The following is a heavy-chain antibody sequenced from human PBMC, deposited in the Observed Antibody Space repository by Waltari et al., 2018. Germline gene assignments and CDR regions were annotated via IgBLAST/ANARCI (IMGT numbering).Heavy chain of an antibody. V-gene: IGHV1-69*01. CDR2: IIPIFGTA. D-gene: IGHD3-22*01. CDR3: ASRPYYYDSSGYSDAFDI. J-gene: IGHJ3*02. Sequence: RQAPGQGLEWMGGIIPIFGTANYAQKFQGRVTITADESTSTAYMELSSLRSEDTAVYYCASRPYYYDSSGYSDAFDIWGQGTMVTVSS.